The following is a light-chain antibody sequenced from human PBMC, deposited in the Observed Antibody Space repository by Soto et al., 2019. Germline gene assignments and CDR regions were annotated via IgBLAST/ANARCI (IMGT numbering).Light chain of an antibody. CDR2: EGS. CDR1: SSDVGSYNV. J-gene: IGLJ2*01. Sequence: QSVLTQPASVSGSPGQSITISCTGTSSDVGSYNVVSWYQQHPGKAPKLMIYEGSKRPSGVSNRFSGSKSGNTASLTISGLQAEDEADYYCCSYAGSSPVVFGGGTKLTVL. CDR3: CSYAGSSPVV. V-gene: IGLV2-23*01.